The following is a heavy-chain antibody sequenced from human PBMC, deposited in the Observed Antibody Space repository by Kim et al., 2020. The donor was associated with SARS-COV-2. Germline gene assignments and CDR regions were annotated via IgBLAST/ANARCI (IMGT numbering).Heavy chain of an antibody. Sequence: GGSLRLSCAASGFTFSSYGMHWVRQAPGKGLEWVAVISYDGSNKYYADSVKGRFTISRDNSKNTLYLQMNSLRAEDTAVYYCAKDTLGIAAAGIDYWGQGTLVTVSS. CDR3: AKDTLGIAAAGIDY. V-gene: IGHV3-30*18. CDR2: ISYDGSNK. J-gene: IGHJ4*02. D-gene: IGHD6-13*01. CDR1: GFTFSSYG.